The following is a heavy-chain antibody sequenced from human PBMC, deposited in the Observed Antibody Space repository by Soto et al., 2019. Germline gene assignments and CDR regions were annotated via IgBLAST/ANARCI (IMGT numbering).Heavy chain of an antibody. CDR1: GYSFTSYS. CDR2: IDPSDSYT. D-gene: IGHD5-18*01. J-gene: IGHJ4*02. V-gene: IGHV5-10-1*01. CDR3: ARHTPGYGFD. Sequence: GESLKISCKGSGYSFTSYSISWVRQMPGKGLEWMGRIDPSDSYTNYNPSFQGYVTISADKSINTAHLQWSSLRASDTAMYYCARHTPGYGFDWGQGTLVTVSS.